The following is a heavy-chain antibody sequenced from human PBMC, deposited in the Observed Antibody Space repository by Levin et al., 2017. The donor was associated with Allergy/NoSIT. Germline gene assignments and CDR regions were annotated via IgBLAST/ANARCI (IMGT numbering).Heavy chain of an antibody. CDR3: AKDRGASYGYLFDY. J-gene: IGHJ4*02. D-gene: IGHD5-18*01. CDR1: GFTFSSYG. Sequence: PGESLKISCAASGFTFSSYGMHWVRQAPGKGLEWVAVISYDGSNKYYADSVKGRFTISRDNSKNTLYLQMNSLRAEDTAVYYCAKDRGASYGYLFDYWGQGTLVTVSS. V-gene: IGHV3-30*18. CDR2: ISYDGSNK.